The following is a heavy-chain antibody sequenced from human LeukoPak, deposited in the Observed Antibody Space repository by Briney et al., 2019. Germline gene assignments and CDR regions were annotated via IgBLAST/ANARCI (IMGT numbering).Heavy chain of an antibody. D-gene: IGHD3-3*01. CDR2: TYYRSKWYN. V-gene: IGHV6-1*01. J-gene: IGHJ4*02. CDR3: ARDRDYDFWSGYDQPLYFDY. CDR1: GDSVSSNSAA. Sequence: SQTLSLTCAISGDSVSSNSAAWNWIRQSPSRGLEWLGRTYYRSKWYNDYAVSVKSRITINPDTSKNQFSLQLNSVTPEDTAVYYCARDRDYDFWSGYDQPLYFDYWGQRTLVTVSS.